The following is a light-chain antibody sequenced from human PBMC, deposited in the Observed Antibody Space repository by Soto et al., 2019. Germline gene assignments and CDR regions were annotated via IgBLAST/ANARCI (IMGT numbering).Light chain of an antibody. CDR3: QQYHTYWT. J-gene: IGKJ1*01. V-gene: IGKV1-5*01. Sequence: IQMTQSPSSLSASVGDRVTFTCRASQSISSYLNWYQQKPGKAPKVLIYDVSTLQSGVPSRFSGSGSGTEFTLTISSLQADDYATYYCQQYHTYWTFGQGTKVDIK. CDR1: QSISSY. CDR2: DVS.